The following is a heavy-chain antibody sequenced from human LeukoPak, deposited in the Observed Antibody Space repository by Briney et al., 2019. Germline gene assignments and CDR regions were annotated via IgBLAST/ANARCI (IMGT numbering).Heavy chain of an antibody. V-gene: IGHV3-30*18. J-gene: IGHJ4*02. CDR2: ISTDGKDK. Sequence: GGSLRLSCAASGFTLSNYAMHWVRQAPGKGLEWVTVISTDGKDKKYADSVKGRFAISRDNSKNTLDLKMNSLRVEDTAVYYCAKDQKWGAADYYFDSWGQGTLVTVSS. CDR1: GFTLSNYA. D-gene: IGHD6-13*01. CDR3: AKDQKWGAADYYFDS.